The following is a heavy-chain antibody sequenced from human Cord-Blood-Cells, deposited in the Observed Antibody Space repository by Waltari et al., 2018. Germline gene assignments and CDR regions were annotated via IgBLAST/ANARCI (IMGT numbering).Heavy chain of an antibody. J-gene: IGHJ4*02. Sequence: QVQLQESGPGLVKPSETLSLTCAVSGYSISSGYYWGWIRQPPGKGLEWIGSIYHSGSTYYNPSLKSRVTRSVDTSKNQFSLKLSSVTAADTAVYYCARTSGRSDYWGQGTLVTVSS. V-gene: IGHV4-38-2*01. CDR3: ARTSGRSDY. CDR1: GYSISSGYY. D-gene: IGHD1-26*01. CDR2: IYHSGST.